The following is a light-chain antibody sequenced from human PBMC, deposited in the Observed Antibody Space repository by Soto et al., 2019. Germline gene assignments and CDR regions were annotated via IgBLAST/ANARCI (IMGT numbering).Light chain of an antibody. Sequence: QSVLSQPASVSGSPGQSITISCTGTSSGVGGFEYVSWYQHQPGKAPKLIIYDVTKRPSGVSNRFSGSKSGNTASLTISGIQAEDEGDYYCGSITRSSTSVFGTGTQVTVL. V-gene: IGLV2-14*01. J-gene: IGLJ1*01. CDR1: SSGVGGFEY. CDR2: DVT. CDR3: GSITRSSTSV.